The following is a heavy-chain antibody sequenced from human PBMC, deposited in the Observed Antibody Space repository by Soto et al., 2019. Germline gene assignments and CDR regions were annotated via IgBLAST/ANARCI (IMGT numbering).Heavy chain of an antibody. J-gene: IGHJ4*02. D-gene: IGHD6-13*01. CDR2: ISYDGSNK. CDR3: AKDRSRSWSFDY. Sequence: QVQLVESGGGVVQPGRSLRLSCAASGFTFSRNGMHWVRQAPGKGLEWVAVISYDGSNKYYADSVKGRFTISRDNSKNTLYLQMNSLRAEDTAVYYCAKDRSRSWSFDYWGQGTLVTVSS. V-gene: IGHV3-30*18. CDR1: GFTFSRNG.